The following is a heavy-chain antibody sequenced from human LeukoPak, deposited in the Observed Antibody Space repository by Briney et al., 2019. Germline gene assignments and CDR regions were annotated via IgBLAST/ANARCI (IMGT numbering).Heavy chain of an antibody. CDR2: INHSGST. D-gene: IGHD3-10*01. CDR3: ARHGTPLRYGSGNYYKGAPFDY. J-gene: IGHJ4*02. V-gene: IGHV4-39*01. CDR1: GGSISSNSYY. Sequence: PSETLSLTCAVSGGSISSNSYYWSWIRQPPGKGLEWIGEINHSGSTNYNPSLKSRVTISVDTSKNQFSLKLSSATAADTAVYYCARHGTPLRYGSGNYYKGAPFDYWGQGTLVTVSS.